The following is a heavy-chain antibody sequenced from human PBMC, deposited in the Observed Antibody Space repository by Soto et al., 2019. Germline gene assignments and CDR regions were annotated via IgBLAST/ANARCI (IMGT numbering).Heavy chain of an antibody. CDR3: AREDPGFDI. V-gene: IGHV3-74*01. CDR1: GFTFSRYW. J-gene: IGHJ3*02. CDR2: IISDGSST. Sequence: GGSLRLSCAASGFTFSRYWMHWVRQAPGKGLVWVSRIISDGSSTSYADSVKGRFTISRDNAKNTLYLQMNSLRAEDTAVYYCAREDPGFDIWGQGQWSPSPQ.